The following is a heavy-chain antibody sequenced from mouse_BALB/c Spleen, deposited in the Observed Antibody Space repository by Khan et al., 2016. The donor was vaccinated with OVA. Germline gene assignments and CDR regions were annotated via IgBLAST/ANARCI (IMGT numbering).Heavy chain of an antibody. J-gene: IGHJ3*01. CDR1: GYTFIDYI. Sequence: QVQLQQSVPELVNPGASLKVSCKASGYTFIDYIIGWVKQSTRQGLEWIGDIFPGSGTPCYNEKFKDKATLTADKSSNTAYMQLSSLTSEDSAVYFCARGGYSVFAYWGQGTLVTVSA. D-gene: IGHD1-1*01. CDR2: IFPGSGTP. CDR3: ARGGYSVFAY. V-gene: IGHV1-77*01.